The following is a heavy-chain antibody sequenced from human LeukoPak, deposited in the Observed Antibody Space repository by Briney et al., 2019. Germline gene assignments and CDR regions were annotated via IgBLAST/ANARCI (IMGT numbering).Heavy chain of an antibody. CDR2: IYYSGST. J-gene: IGHJ4*02. CDR3: ARSRRELRYFDWLSLFDY. CDR1: GGSISSGGYY. Sequence: SETLSLTCTVSGGSISSGGYYWRWIRQHPGKGLEWIGYIYYSGSTYYNPSLKSRVTISVDTSKNQFSLKLSSVTAADTAVYYCARSRRELRYFDWLSLFDYWGQGTLVTVSS. D-gene: IGHD3-9*01. V-gene: IGHV4-31*03.